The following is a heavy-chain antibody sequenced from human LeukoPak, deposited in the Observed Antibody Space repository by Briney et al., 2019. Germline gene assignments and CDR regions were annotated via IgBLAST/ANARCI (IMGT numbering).Heavy chain of an antibody. Sequence: SETLSLTCTVSGGSISSYYWSWIRQPAGKGLEWIGRIYTSGSTNYNPSLKSRVTMSVDTSKNQFSLKLSSVTAADTAVYYCASSPSFSWTRLGYFQHWGQGTLVTVSS. V-gene: IGHV4-4*07. CDR1: GGSISSYY. CDR3: ASSPSFSWTRLGYFQH. CDR2: IYTSGST. D-gene: IGHD6-13*01. J-gene: IGHJ1*01.